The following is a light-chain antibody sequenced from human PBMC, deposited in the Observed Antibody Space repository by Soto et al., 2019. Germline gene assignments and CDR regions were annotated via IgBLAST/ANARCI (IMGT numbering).Light chain of an antibody. CDR1: QSISNW. V-gene: IGKV1-5*01. CDR2: DAS. Sequence: DIHMTQSPSTLPASVGDRVTITCRASQSISNWLAWYQQKPGKAPNLLIYDASSLQSGVPSRFSGSGFGTEFTLTISSLQPDDFAVYYCQQRSNWLITFGQGTRLEIK. CDR3: QQRSNWLIT. J-gene: IGKJ5*01.